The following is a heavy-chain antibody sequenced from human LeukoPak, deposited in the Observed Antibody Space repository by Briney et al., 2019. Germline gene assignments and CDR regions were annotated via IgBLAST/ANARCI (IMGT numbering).Heavy chain of an antibody. V-gene: IGHV3-48*03. J-gene: IGHJ4*02. CDR2: ISSGDTAE. CDR1: GFSLSSYE. D-gene: IGHD3-9*01. Sequence: PGGSLRLSCAASGFSLSSYEMNWVRQAPGKGLEWGSHISSGDTAEYYVDSVRGRFTMSRDNAKNLLFLQMSSLRAEDTAVYYCARDTLNGPFVISLDYWGQGALVTVSS. CDR3: ARDTLNGPFVISLDY.